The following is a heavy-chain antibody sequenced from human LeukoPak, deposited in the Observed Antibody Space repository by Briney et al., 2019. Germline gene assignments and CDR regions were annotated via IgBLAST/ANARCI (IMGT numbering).Heavy chain of an antibody. D-gene: IGHD2-2*01. J-gene: IGHJ5*02. CDR3: ARASDIVVVPAAGDYWFAP. CDR1: GGTFNSYP. CDR2: IIPIFGTA. V-gene: IGHV1-69*05. Sequence: ASVKVSCKASGGTFNSYPISWVRQAPGQGLEWRGGIIPIFGTANYAQKFPGRVTITTDEFTSTAYTELSSLRSEDTAVYYCARASDIVVVPAAGDYWFAPWGQGTLVTVSS.